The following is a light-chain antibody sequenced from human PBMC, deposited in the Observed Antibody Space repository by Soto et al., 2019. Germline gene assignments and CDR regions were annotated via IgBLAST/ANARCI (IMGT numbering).Light chain of an antibody. CDR1: KLGAKY. Sequence: SYELTQPPSVSVSPGQTTTMTCSGDKLGAKYVCWYQQKPGQSPVLVIYDDNKRPSGIPERFSGSNSGNTATLTISGTQALDEADYFCQAGDNSVIFGGGPKLTVL. CDR3: QAGDNSVI. CDR2: DDN. J-gene: IGLJ2*01. V-gene: IGLV3-1*01.